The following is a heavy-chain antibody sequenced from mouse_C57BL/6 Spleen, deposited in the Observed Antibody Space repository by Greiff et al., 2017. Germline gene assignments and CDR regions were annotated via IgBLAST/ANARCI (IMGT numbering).Heavy chain of an antibody. CDR3: ARWLLRGFAY. CDR2: IDPSDSYP. D-gene: IGHD2-3*01. J-gene: IGHJ3*01. V-gene: IGHV1-50*01. CDR1: GYTFTSYW. Sequence: VQLQQPGAELVKPGASVKLSCKASGYTFTSYWMQWVKQRPGQGLEWIGGIDPSDSYPNYNQKFKGKATLTVDTASSTAYMQLSSLTSEDSAVYYCARWLLRGFAYWGQGTLVTVSA.